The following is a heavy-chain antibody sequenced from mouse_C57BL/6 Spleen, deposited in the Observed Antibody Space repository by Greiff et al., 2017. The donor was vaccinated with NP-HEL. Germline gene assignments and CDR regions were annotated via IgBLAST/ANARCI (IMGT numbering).Heavy chain of an antibody. D-gene: IGHD2-3*01. V-gene: IGHV5-17*01. CDR2: ISSGSSTI. CDR1: GFTFSDYG. CDR3: AKGDGYYGYYAMDY. J-gene: IGHJ4*01. Sequence: DVQLVESGGGLVKPGGSLKLSCAASGFTFSDYGMHWVRQAPEKGLEWVAYISSGSSTIYYADTVKGRFTISRDNAKNTLFLQMTSLRSEDTAMYYCAKGDGYYGYYAMDYWGQGTSVTVSS.